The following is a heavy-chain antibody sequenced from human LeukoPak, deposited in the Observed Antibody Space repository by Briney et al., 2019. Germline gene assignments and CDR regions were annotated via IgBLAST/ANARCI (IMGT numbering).Heavy chain of an antibody. V-gene: IGHV4-34*01. Sequence: NTSETLSLTCAVYGGSFSGYYWSWIRQPPGKGLEWIGEINHSGSTNYNPSLKSRVTISVDTSKNQFSLKLSSVTAADTAVYYCARREQWELPVYYFDYWGQGTLVTVSS. CDR3: ARREQWELPVYYFDY. J-gene: IGHJ4*02. D-gene: IGHD1-26*01. CDR1: GGSFSGYY. CDR2: INHSGST.